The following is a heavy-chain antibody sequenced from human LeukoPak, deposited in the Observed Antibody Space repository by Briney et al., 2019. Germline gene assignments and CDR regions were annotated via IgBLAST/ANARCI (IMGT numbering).Heavy chain of an antibody. Sequence: SETLSLTCAVYGGSFSTYYWSWIRQPPGKGLEWIGEINHSGSTKYNPSLKSRVTISVDTSKKQFSLKLNSVTAADTAVYYCAREPGGSGYDKIYYYYMDVWGKGTTVTISS. J-gene: IGHJ6*03. CDR1: GGSFSTYY. CDR2: INHSGST. V-gene: IGHV4-34*01. D-gene: IGHD5-12*01. CDR3: AREPGGSGYDKIYYYYMDV.